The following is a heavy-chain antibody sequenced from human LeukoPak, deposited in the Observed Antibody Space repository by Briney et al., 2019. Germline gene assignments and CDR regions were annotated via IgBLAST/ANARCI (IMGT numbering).Heavy chain of an antibody. J-gene: IGHJ3*02. CDR3: ARDVTVIGVDGQGTSFDI. V-gene: IGHV1-18*01. CDR1: GYSFTTYG. CDR2: INTRDNHA. Sequence: ASVKVSCKASGYSFTTYGIIWLRQAPGQGLERVGWINTRDNHALYVQNFLGRVTLTIDTSTSTAYMDLRSLRSDDTAVYYCARDVTVIGVDGQGTSFDIWGQGTVVTVSS. D-gene: IGHD2-21*01.